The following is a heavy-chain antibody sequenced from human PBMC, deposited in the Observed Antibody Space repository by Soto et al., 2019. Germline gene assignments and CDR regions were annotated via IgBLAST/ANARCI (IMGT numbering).Heavy chain of an antibody. CDR3: ARGLILCFGELSRRGGYYYYMDV. CDR2: INDSGNI. J-gene: IGHJ6*03. D-gene: IGHD3-10*01. CDR1: GGSFSGYQ. Sequence: QVQLQQWGAGLLKPSETLSLTCAVYGGSFSGYQWSWIRQTPGKGLEWIGEINDSGNINYNPSLKRRVTILLDTPQKRFSLKLSSVTAADSAVYYCARGLILCFGELSRRGGYYYYMDVWGKGTTVTVSS. V-gene: IGHV4-34*01.